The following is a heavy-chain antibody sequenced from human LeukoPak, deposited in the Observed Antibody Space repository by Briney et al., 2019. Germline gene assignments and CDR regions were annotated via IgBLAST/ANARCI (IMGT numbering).Heavy chain of an antibody. V-gene: IGHV1-2*02. D-gene: IGHD3-22*01. CDR2: INPNSGGT. J-gene: IGHJ5*02. CDR3: ARGDSDLGWFDP. CDR1: GYTFTGYY. Sequence: ASVKVSCKASGYTFTGYYMHWVRHAPGQGLEWMGWINPNSGGTNYAQTFQGRVTMTRDTSISTAYMELSRLRSDDTAVYYCARGDSDLGWFDPWGQGNLVTVSS.